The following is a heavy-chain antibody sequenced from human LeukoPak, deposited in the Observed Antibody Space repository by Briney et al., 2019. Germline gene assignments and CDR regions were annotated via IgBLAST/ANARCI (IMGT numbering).Heavy chain of an antibody. J-gene: IGHJ4*02. CDR2: IYYSGST. Sequence: SETLSLTCTVSGGSISSHYWSWIRQPPGKGLEWIGYIYYSGSTNYNPSLKSRVTISVDTSKNQFSLKLSSVTAADTAVYYCARGRTGAAALDFWGQGTLVIVSS. V-gene: IGHV4-59*11. CDR1: GGSISSHY. CDR3: ARGRTGAAALDF. D-gene: IGHD2-2*01.